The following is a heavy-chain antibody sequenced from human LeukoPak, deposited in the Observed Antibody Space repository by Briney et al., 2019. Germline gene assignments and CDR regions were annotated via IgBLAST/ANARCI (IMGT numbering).Heavy chain of an antibody. CDR1: GFTFSSYA. V-gene: IGHV3-30*01. CDR2: ISYDGSNK. Sequence: GGSLRLSCAASGFTFSSYAMHWVRQGPGKGLEWVAVISYDGSNKYYADSVKGRFTISRDNSKNTLYLQMNSLRAEDTAVYYCARAAGPGYCSSTSCYWDYYYYYYMDVWGKGTTVTVSS. CDR3: ARAAGPGYCSSTSCYWDYYYYYYMDV. J-gene: IGHJ6*03. D-gene: IGHD2-2*01.